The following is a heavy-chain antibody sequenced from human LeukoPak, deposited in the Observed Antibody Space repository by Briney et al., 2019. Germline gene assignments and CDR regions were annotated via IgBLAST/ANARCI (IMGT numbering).Heavy chain of an antibody. Sequence: GGSLRLSCAASGFTFSSYLMSWVRQAPGKGLEWVANIKQDGSEIYYVDSVKGRFTISRDNAKNSLFLQMNSLRAEDTALYYCARDGTGIWSGRDYWGQGTLVTVSS. CDR1: GFTFSSYL. CDR2: IKQDGSEI. D-gene: IGHD3-3*01. J-gene: IGHJ4*02. CDR3: ARDGTGIWSGRDY. V-gene: IGHV3-7*01.